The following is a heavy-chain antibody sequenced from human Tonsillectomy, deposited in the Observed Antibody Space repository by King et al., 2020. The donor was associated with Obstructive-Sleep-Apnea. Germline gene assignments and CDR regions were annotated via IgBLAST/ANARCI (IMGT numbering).Heavy chain of an antibody. CDR1: GFTFSSYA. D-gene: IGHD3-9*01. CDR3: AKDPDYVILTGYGDGMDV. J-gene: IGHJ6*04. V-gene: IGHV3-23*04. CDR2: ISGSGGST. Sequence: VQLVESGGGLVQPGGSLRLSCAASGFTFSSYAMSWVRQAPGKGLECISAISGSGGSTYYADSVKGRFTISRDNSKNTLYLQMNSLRAEDTAVYYCAKDPDYVILTGYGDGMDVWGKGTTATVSP.